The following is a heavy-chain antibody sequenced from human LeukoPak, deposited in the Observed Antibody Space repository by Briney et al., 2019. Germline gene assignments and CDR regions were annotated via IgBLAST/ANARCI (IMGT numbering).Heavy chain of an antibody. V-gene: IGHV4-59*08. CDR3: ARRGAATDAFDI. D-gene: IGHD1-26*01. CDR2: IYYSGST. J-gene: IGHJ3*02. Sequence: PSETLSLTCTVSGGSISSYYWSWIRQPPGKGLEWIGYIYYSGSTNYNPSLTSRVTISVDTSKNQFSLKLSSVTAADTAVYYCARRGAATDAFDIWGQGTMVAVSS. CDR1: GGSISSYY.